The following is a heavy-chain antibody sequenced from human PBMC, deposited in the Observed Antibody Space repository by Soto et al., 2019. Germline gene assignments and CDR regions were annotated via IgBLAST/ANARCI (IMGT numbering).Heavy chain of an antibody. Sequence: EVQLLESGGGLVQPGGSLRLSCAASGFTFSSHAMSWVRQAPGKGLEWVSSTIDSGGRSYHADSVRGRFTISRDNSKNTLYLQMNRLSADDTAIYYCAKDKMEQWLVGGYYDYWGQGALVTVSS. CDR2: TIDSGGRS. D-gene: IGHD6-19*01. CDR3: AKDKMEQWLVGGYYDY. J-gene: IGHJ4*02. V-gene: IGHV3-23*01. CDR1: GFTFSSHA.